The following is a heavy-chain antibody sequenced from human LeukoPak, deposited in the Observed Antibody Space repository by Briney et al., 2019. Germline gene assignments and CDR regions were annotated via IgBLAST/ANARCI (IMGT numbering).Heavy chain of an antibody. CDR1: GFAFNNAW. CDR2: IKSKANGGTT. Sequence: GGSLRLSCTVSGFAFNNAWMSWVRQVPGKGLEWVGRIKSKANGGTTDHAAPVKGRFTISRDDSKSTLYLQMNSLKTEDTAVYYCTYYYDSSTYYHVDYWGQGTLVTVSS. V-gene: IGHV3-15*01. D-gene: IGHD3-22*01. CDR3: TYYYDSSTYYHVDY. J-gene: IGHJ4*02.